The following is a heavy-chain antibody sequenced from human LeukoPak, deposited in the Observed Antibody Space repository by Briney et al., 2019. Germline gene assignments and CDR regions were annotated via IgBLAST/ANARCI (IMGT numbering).Heavy chain of an antibody. CDR3: ARRTPRCGGTCYDAFDV. D-gene: IGHD2-21*01. CDR1: GYTFIDYD. CDR2: MSPHNGHT. Sequence: ASVKVSCKASGYTFIDYDINWVRQAPGQGLEWMGLMSPHNGHTEYAQNFQGRVTMTRDTSTGTAYMELRSLRSEDTAVYYCARRTPRCGGTCYDAFDVWGQGTMVTASS. J-gene: IGHJ3*01. V-gene: IGHV1-8*01.